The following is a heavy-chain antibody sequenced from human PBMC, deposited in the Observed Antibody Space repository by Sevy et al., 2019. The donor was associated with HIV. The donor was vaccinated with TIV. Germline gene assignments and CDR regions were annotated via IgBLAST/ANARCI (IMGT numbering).Heavy chain of an antibody. CDR1: GDSISGYY. CDR3: ARAAADYYYAMDV. CDR2: IYYNGRT. J-gene: IGHJ6*02. V-gene: IGHV4-59*01. Sequence: SETLSLTCTVSGDSISGYYWSWIRQSPGKGLQWIGYIYYNGRTNYDPSLKSRVTISADTSKNQFSLKLSSVTAADTAIYYCARAAADYYYAMDVWGQGTTVIVSS.